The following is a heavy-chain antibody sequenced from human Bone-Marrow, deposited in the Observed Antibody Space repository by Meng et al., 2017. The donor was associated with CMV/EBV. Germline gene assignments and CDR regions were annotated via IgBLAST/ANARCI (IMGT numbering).Heavy chain of an antibody. CDR3: ARGGGIRFLEWLPRGLLDY. V-gene: IGHV1-2*02. CDR1: GYTFTGYY. J-gene: IGHJ4*02. Sequence: ASVKVSCKASGYTFTGYYMHWVRQAPGQGLEWMGWINPNSGGTNYAQKFQGRVTMTRDTSISTAYMELSRLRSDDTAVYYCARGGGIRFLEWLPRGLLDYWGQGTLVTSPQ. D-gene: IGHD3-3*01. CDR2: INPNSGGT.